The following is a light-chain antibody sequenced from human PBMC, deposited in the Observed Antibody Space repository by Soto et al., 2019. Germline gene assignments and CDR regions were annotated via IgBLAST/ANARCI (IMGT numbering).Light chain of an antibody. Sequence: QSALTQPASVSGSPGLSITISCTGTSSDVGGYKYVSWYQQHPGKAPKLLIYEVSNRPSGISNRFSGSKSGNTASLTISGLRAEDEADYYCSSYTSSSTRVLGSGTKLTVL. CDR2: EVS. CDR1: SSDVGGYKY. V-gene: IGLV2-14*01. J-gene: IGLJ1*01. CDR3: SSYTSSSTRV.